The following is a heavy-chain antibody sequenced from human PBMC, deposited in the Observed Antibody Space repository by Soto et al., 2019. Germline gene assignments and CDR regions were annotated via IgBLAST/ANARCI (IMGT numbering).Heavy chain of an antibody. D-gene: IGHD2-15*01. V-gene: IGHV3-30-3*01. J-gene: IGHJ6*02. Sequence: QVQLVESGGGVVQPGRSLRLSCAASGFTFRNYAMHWVRQAPGKGLECVAVISYDGSNKFYRDYVKGRFTISRDNSKNTLYLQINSLRYEDTAVYYCARGDREVIAVVVGVRPGEYGVDVWGQGTTVTVSS. CDR3: ARGDREVIAVVVGVRPGEYGVDV. CDR2: ISYDGSNK. CDR1: GFTFRNYA.